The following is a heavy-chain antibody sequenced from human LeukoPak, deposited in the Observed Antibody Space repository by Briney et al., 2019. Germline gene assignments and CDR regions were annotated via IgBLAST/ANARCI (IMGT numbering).Heavy chain of an antibody. CDR3: ARGAAPHYSDY. J-gene: IGHJ4*02. Sequence: PSETLSLTCTVSGGSIRSHCWSWVRQPPGKVLKWIGYIYFSGSTNYNPSLKSRVTISMGTSENQFSLKLSSVTAADTAVYYCARGAAPHYSDYWGQGTLVTVSS. CDR2: IYFSGST. CDR1: GGSIRSHC. V-gene: IGHV4-59*11. D-gene: IGHD6-6*01.